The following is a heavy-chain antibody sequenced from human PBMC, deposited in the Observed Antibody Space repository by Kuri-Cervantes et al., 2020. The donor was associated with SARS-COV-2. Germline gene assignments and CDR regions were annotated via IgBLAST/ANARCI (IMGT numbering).Heavy chain of an antibody. CDR1: GGSISSCY. CDR2: IYTSGST. Sequence: SETLSLTCTVSGGSISSCYWSWIRQPAGKGLEWIGRIYTSGSTNYNPSLKSRVTMSVDTSKNQLSLKLSSVTAADTAVYYCARGASIAARYYFDYWGQGTLVTVSS. J-gene: IGHJ4*02. D-gene: IGHD6-6*01. CDR3: ARGASIAARYYFDY. V-gene: IGHV4-4*07.